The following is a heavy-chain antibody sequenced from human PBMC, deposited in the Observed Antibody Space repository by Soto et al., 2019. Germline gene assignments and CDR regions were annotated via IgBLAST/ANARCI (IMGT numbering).Heavy chain of an antibody. D-gene: IGHD3-22*01. J-gene: IGHJ4*02. V-gene: IGHV3-48*02. CDR1: GFTFISYS. Sequence: PGGSLRLSCAASGFTFISYSMIWVRQAPGKGLKWVSYITSSSSTIYYVDSVKGRFTISRDNAKNSLYLLMNSLRDEDTAVYFCARSRSAYAHYYFDNWGQGTLVTVFS. CDR2: ITSSSSTI. CDR3: ARSRSAYAHYYFDN.